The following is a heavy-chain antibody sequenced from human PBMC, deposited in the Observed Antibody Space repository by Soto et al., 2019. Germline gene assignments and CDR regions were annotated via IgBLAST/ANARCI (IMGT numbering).Heavy chain of an antibody. CDR2: LYDVDGS. Sequence: PGGSLRLSCAAFGLTISGKKYVAWVRQAPGKGLEWVSGLYDVDGSFYADSVRGRFTTSSDSSKTTVYLQMNDLRPDDTAVYYCATWHEQEHAYDVWGQGTTVTVSS. J-gene: IGHJ3*01. CDR1: GLTISGKKY. CDR3: ATWHEQEHAYDV. D-gene: IGHD1-1*01. V-gene: IGHV3-53*01.